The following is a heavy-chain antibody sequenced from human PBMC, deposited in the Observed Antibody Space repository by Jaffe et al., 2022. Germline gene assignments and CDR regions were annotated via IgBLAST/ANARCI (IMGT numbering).Heavy chain of an antibody. J-gene: IGHJ3*02. CDR3: ARDNYGDDSHDAFDI. Sequence: QVQLVQSGAEVKKPGASVKVSCKASGYTFTSYYMHWVRQAPGQGLEWMGIINPSGGSTSYAQKFQGRVTMTRDTSTSTVYMELSSLRSEDTAVYYCARDNYGDDSHDAFDIWGQGTMVTVSS. CDR1: GYTFTSYY. CDR2: INPSGGST. V-gene: IGHV1-46*03. D-gene: IGHD4-17*01.